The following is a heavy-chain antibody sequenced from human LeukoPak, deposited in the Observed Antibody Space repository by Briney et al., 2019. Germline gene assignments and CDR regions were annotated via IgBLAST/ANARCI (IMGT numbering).Heavy chain of an antibody. Sequence: ASVTVSCKASGGPFSSHAISWVRQAPGQGLEWMGKIITFLGIPNYAQQFRGRVTITADKPTSTVYMELSSLRSGDSAVYYCAREAGSGWYGDDYHAMDVWGQGTTVTVSS. D-gene: IGHD6-19*01. J-gene: IGHJ6*02. CDR2: IITFLGIP. CDR3: AREAGSGWYGDDYHAMDV. V-gene: IGHV1-69*04. CDR1: GGPFSSHA.